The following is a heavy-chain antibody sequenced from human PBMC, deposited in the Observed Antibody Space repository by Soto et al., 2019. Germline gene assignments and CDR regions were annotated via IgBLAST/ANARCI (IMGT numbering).Heavy chain of an antibody. Sequence: NPSETLSLTCTVSGGSVSSGSYYWSWIRQPPGKGLEWIGYIYHSGNTNYNPSLKSRVTISVDTSKNQFSLKLSSVTATDTAVYYCARHRIAVTGEYFDYWGQGTLVTVSS. V-gene: IGHV4-61*01. CDR1: GGSVSSGSYY. D-gene: IGHD6-19*01. CDR3: ARHRIAVTGEYFDY. CDR2: IYHSGNT. J-gene: IGHJ4*02.